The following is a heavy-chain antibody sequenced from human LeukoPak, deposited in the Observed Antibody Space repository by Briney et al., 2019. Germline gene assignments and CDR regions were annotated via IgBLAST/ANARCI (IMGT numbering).Heavy chain of an antibody. Sequence: GGSLRLSCAASGFTFSSYWMHWVRQAPGKGLVWVSRINTDGSSTSYADSVKGRFTISIDNAKNTLYLQMNSLRAEDTAVYYCAREPRGSWFDPWGQGTLVTVSS. CDR1: GFTFSSYW. D-gene: IGHD3-10*01. J-gene: IGHJ5*02. CDR2: INTDGSST. CDR3: AREPRGSWFDP. V-gene: IGHV3-74*01.